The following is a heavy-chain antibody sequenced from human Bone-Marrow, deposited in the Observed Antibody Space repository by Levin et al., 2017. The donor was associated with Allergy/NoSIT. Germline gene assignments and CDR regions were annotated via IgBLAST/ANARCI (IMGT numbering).Heavy chain of an antibody. D-gene: IGHD3-22*01. CDR3: AQDHTYYYEGVGSDWFAP. Sequence: SLTTSGVGVAWIRQPPGKALEWLALIYWDDDKRYNPSLRSRLTITKDTAKNQVVLRMTNMDPVDTATYYCAQDHTYYYEGVGSDWFAPWGQGTLVTVSS. CDR1: SLTTSGVG. CDR2: IYWDDDK. J-gene: IGHJ5*02. V-gene: IGHV2-5*02.